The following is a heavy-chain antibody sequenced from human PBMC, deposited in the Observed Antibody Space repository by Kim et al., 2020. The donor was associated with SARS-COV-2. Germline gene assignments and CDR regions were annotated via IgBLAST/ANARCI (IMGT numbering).Heavy chain of an antibody. J-gene: IGHJ4*02. CDR3: GRDDYDNPGSF. Sequence: SETLSLTCTVSGYSISTGFYWGWIRQPPGKGLEWIGSIYYGGTVYNPSLKSRVTISMDTSKNQFSLRLSSVTAADTAVYYCGRDDYDNPGSFWGPGTLVTVSS. V-gene: IGHV4-38-2*02. D-gene: IGHD4-17*01. CDR1: GYSISTGFY. CDR2: IYYGGT.